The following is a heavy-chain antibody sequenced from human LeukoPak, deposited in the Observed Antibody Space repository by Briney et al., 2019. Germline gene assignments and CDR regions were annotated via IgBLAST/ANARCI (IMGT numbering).Heavy chain of an antibody. J-gene: IGHJ6*03. Sequence: SETLSLTCTVSGGSISSYYWSWIRQPPGKGLEWIGYIYYSGSTNYNPSLKSRVTASLNTYKNQFSLKLSSVSAADTAVYYCARLGPYYDFWSGYYTTGYYYYMDVWGKGTTVTVSS. V-gene: IGHV4-59*08. CDR3: ARLGPYYDFWSGYYTTGYYYYMDV. CDR1: GGSISSYY. D-gene: IGHD3-3*01. CDR2: IYYSGST.